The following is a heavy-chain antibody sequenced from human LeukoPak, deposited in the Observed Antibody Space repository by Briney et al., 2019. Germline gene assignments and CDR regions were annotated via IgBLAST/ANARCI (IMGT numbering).Heavy chain of an antibody. Sequence: GESLKISCKGSGYSFTSYWIGWVRQMPGKGLEWMGIIYPGDSDTRYSPSFQGQVTISADKSISTAYLQWSSLKASDTAMYYCARTHGGYGSGSYSSLYYYYMDVWGKGTTVTVSS. D-gene: IGHD3-10*01. CDR3: ARTHGGYGSGSYSSLYYYYMDV. J-gene: IGHJ6*03. CDR1: GYSFTSYW. V-gene: IGHV5-51*01. CDR2: IYPGDSDT.